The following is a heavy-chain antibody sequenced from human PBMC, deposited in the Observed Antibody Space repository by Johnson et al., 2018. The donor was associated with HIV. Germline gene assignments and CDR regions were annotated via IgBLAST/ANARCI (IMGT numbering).Heavy chain of an antibody. D-gene: IGHD3-16*01. V-gene: IGHV3-30*04. CDR2: ISYDAITK. CDR3: ARDKLNWGIGASDI. J-gene: IGHJ3*02. CDR1: GFTFSTCA. Sequence: QVQLVESGGGVVQPGRSLRLSCAASGFTFSTCAMHWVRQAPGKGLEWVAVISYDAITKYYADSVKGRFTISRDNSKSMLHLQMNSLRTDDAAVYYCARDKLNWGIGASDIWGQGTMVTVSS.